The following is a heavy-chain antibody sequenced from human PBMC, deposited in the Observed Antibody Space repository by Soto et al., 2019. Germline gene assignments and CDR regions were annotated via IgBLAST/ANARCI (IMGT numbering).Heavy chain of an antibody. J-gene: IGHJ3*02. CDR3: ARLNRLRNDAFDI. CDR1: GGSISSDYYS. CDR2: IYHGGST. V-gene: IGHV4-30-2*01. D-gene: IGHD3-16*01. Sequence: QLQLQEYGSGLVKPSETLSLTCAVSGGSISSDYYSWSWIRQPPGKDLEWIGYIYHGGSTYYNPSLRSRVTLSVDTSKNHFSLRLTSVTAADTAVYSCARLNRLRNDAFDIWVQGTLVAVSS.